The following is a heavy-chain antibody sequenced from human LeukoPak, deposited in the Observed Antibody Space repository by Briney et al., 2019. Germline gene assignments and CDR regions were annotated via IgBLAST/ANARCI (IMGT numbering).Heavy chain of an antibody. Sequence: GGSLRLSCAASGFTFSSYWMSWVRQAPGKGLEWVANIKQDGRQKYYVDSVKGRFTIPRDNAKNSLYLQMNSLRAEDTAVYYCARDRWGYSYGGDWGQGTQVTVSS. V-gene: IGHV3-7*01. CDR3: ARDRWGYSYGGD. J-gene: IGHJ4*02. CDR2: IKQDGRQK. D-gene: IGHD5-12*01. CDR1: GFTFSSYW.